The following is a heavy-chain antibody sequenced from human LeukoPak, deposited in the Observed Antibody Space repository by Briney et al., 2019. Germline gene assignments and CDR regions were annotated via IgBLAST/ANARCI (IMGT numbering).Heavy chain of an antibody. CDR1: GGSISSYY. CDR2: IYYSGST. Sequence: SETLSLTCTVSGGSISSYYWSWLRQPPGKGLEWIGYIYYSGSTNYNPSLKSRVTISVDTSKNQFSLKLISVTAADTAVYYWARALNYDSSGPTPYYFDYWGQGTLVTVSS. V-gene: IGHV4-59*01. CDR3: ARALNYDSSGPTPYYFDY. J-gene: IGHJ4*02. D-gene: IGHD3-22*01.